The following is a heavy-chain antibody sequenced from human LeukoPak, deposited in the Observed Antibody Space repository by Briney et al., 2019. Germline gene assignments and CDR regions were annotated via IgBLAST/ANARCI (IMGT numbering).Heavy chain of an antibody. D-gene: IGHD1-26*01. CDR1: GFNFRSFG. CDR3: ARDPLRRGTSYLDN. CDR2: VSFERNDK. Sequence: GGSLRLSCAASGFNFRSFGFHWVRQAPGKGPEWLAIVSFERNDKYYADSVKGRFTISGDESKNTLYLQMNSLRSDDTAVYYCARDPLRRGTSYLDNWGQGTLVTVAS. V-gene: IGHV3-30*03. J-gene: IGHJ4*02.